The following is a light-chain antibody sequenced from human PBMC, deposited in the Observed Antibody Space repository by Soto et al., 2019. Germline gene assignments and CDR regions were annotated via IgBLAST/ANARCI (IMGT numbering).Light chain of an antibody. CDR1: SSDVGGYNY. CDR3: SSYTSSNTLGV. V-gene: IGLV2-14*01. J-gene: IGLJ1*01. CDR2: EVS. Sequence: QSVLTQPASMSGSPGQSITISCTGTSSDVGGYNYVSWYQQHPGKAPKLLIYEVSNRPSGVSNRFSGSKSGNTASLTISGLQAEDEADYYCSSYTSSNTLGVFGTGTKLTVL.